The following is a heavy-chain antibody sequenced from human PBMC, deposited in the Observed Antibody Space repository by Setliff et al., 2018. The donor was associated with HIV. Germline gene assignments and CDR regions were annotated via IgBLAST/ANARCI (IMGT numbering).Heavy chain of an antibody. CDR1: GDSISSYF. J-gene: IGHJ4*02. V-gene: IGHV4-4*09. Sequence: PSETLSLTCTVSGDSISSYFWSWIRQSPGKGLEWIGFRSTTGSTNYNPSLRSRVTISVDTSKNRFSLRLTSVTAADTAVYFCARGRGSSNSWPIDYWGQGTLVIVS. CDR2: RSTTGST. CDR3: ARGRGSSNSWPIDY. D-gene: IGHD2-2*01.